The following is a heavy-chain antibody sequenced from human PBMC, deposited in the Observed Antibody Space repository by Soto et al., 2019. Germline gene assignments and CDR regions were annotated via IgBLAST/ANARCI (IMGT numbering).Heavy chain of an antibody. J-gene: IGHJ4*02. V-gene: IGHV1-3*01. CDR2: INAGNGNT. CDR3: ARDSPPIDY. Sequence: ASVKVSCKASGYTFTSYAMHWVRQAPGQRLEWMGWINAGNGNTKYYADSVKGRFTISRDNSKNTVYLQMNSVGAEDTAVYYCARDSPPIDYWGQGTLVTVSS. CDR1: GYTFTSYA.